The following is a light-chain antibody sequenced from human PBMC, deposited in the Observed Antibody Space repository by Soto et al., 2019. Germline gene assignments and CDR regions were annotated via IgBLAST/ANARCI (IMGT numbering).Light chain of an antibody. CDR1: RSDVGGYNY. J-gene: IGLJ3*02. V-gene: IGLV2-14*01. CDR3: SSYTSQSTVV. Sequence: QSVLTQPASVSGSPGQSIAISCTGTRSDVGGYNYVSWYQQPPGKAPKLIIYDVSDRPSGVSTRFSGSKSGNTASLTISGRQADDEADYYCSSYTSQSTVVFGGGTKVTVL. CDR2: DVS.